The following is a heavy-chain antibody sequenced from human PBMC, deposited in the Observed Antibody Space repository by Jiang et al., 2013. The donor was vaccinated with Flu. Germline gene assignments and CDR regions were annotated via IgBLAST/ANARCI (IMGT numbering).Heavy chain of an antibody. Sequence: TFGDYAMSWVRQAPGKGLEWVGFIRSKAYGGTTEYAASVKGRFTISRDDSKSIAYLQMNSLKTEDTAVYYCTTYFWSGYFSKYYYGMDVWGQGTTVTVSS. CDR1: TFGDYA. D-gene: IGHD3-3*01. V-gene: IGHV3-49*04. CDR2: IRSKAYGGTT. J-gene: IGHJ6*02. CDR3: TTYFWSGYFSKYYYGMDV.